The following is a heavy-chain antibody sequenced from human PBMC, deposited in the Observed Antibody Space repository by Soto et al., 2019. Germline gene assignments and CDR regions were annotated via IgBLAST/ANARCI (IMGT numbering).Heavy chain of an antibody. CDR2: ISHDGSGT. J-gene: IGHJ4*02. V-gene: IGHV3-74*01. Sequence: PGGSLRLSCAASGFTFSSSEMYWVRQAPGRGLVWVSRISHDGSGTSYADSVKGRFTISRDNAKNSLNLQMNSLRDEDTAVYYCARSGSYRLDYWGQGTLVTVSS. CDR1: GFTFSSSE. D-gene: IGHD1-26*01. CDR3: ARSGSYRLDY.